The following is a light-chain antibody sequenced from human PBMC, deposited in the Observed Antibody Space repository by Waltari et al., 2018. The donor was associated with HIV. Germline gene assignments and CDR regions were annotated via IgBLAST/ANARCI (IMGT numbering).Light chain of an antibody. CDR2: AAS. CDR3: QQLNTYPLT. V-gene: IGKV1-9*01. CDR1: QDISRD. J-gene: IGKJ4*01. Sequence: DIQLTQSPSFLSASVGDRVSITCRASQDISRDLAWYQPKPGKAPELLISAASNLQSGVPIRFSGSGSETEFTLTINSLQPEDSATYSCQQLNTYPLTFGGGTRVDIK.